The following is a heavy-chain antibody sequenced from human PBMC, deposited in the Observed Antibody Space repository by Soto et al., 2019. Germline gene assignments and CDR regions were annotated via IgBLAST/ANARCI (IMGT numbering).Heavy chain of an antibody. CDR1: GFTFSSYA. D-gene: IGHD3-22*01. CDR2: ISSNGGST. V-gene: IGHV3-64*01. J-gene: IGHJ4*02. CDR3: ARDSTPSHYYDSSGYYPDYFDY. Sequence: PGGSLRLSCAASGFTFSSYAMHWVRQAPGKGLEYVSAISSNGGSTYYANSVKGRFTISRDNSKNTLYLQMGSLRAEDMAVYYCARDSTPSHYYDSSGYYPDYFDYWGQGTLVTVSS.